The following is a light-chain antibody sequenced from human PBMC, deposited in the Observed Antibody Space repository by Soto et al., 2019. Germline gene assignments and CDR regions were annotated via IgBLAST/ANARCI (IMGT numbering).Light chain of an antibody. CDR2: RNN. V-gene: IGLV1-47*01. CDR1: SSNFGSNY. CDR3: AAWDDSLRV. J-gene: IGLJ3*02. Sequence: QPVLTQPPSASGTPGQRVTISCSGSSSNFGSNYVYWYQQLPGTAPKLLIYRNNHRPSGVPDRFSGSKSGTSASLAISGLRSEDEADYYCAAWDDSLRVFGGGTKVTVL.